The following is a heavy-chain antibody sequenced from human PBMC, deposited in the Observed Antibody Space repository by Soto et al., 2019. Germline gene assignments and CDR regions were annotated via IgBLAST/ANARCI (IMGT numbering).Heavy chain of an antibody. CDR1: GGSISSYY. V-gene: IGHV4-59*01. J-gene: IGHJ3*02. Sequence: PSETLSLTCTVSGGSISSYYWSWIRQPPGKGLEWIGYIYYSGSTNYNPSLKSRVTISVDTSKNQFSLKLSSVTAADTAVYYCARVGYYDFWSGYFAPGGDAFDIWGQGTMVTVS. CDR3: ARVGYYDFWSGYFAPGGDAFDI. D-gene: IGHD3-3*01. CDR2: IYYSGST.